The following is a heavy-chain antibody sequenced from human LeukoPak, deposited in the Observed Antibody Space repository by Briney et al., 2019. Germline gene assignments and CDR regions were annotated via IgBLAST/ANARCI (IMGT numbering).Heavy chain of an antibody. CDR3: TRSPDFVVPAASDY. J-gene: IGHJ4*02. Sequence: GGSLRPSCAASGFTFSGSAMHWVRQASGKGLEWVGRIRSKANSYATAYAASVKGRFTISRDDSKNTAYLQMNSLKTEDTAVYYCTRSPDFVVPAASDYWGQGTLVTVSS. CDR2: IRSKANSYAT. V-gene: IGHV3-73*01. CDR1: GFTFSGSA. D-gene: IGHD2-2*01.